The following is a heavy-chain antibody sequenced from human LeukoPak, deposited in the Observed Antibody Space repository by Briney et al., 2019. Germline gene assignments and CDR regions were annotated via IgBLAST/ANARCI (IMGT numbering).Heavy chain of an antibody. D-gene: IGHD4/OR15-4a*01. Sequence: SETLSLTCSVSGDSITGYSWSWIRQTPGKGLEWIGYIYYNGDTHYNPSLNSRLSISVDTPNNQFSLNLRSVTAAGTAVYYCVRGPYGASISNWFDPWGQGLLVTVSS. CDR1: GDSITGYS. CDR2: IYYNGDT. V-gene: IGHV4-59*01. J-gene: IGHJ5*02. CDR3: VRGPYGASISNWFDP.